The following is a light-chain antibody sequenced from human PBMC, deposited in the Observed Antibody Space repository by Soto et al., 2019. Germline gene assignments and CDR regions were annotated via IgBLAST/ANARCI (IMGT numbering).Light chain of an antibody. CDR2: DVS. V-gene: IGLV2-14*01. CDR3: SSYTSSGTRV. Sequence: QSVLTQPASVSGSPGQSIAISCTGTSSDVGGYNYVSWYQQHPGKAPKLMIYDVSNRPSGVSDRFSGSKSANTASLTISGLQAEDEADYYCSSYTSSGTRVFGGGTKVTVL. CDR1: SSDVGGYNY. J-gene: IGLJ3*02.